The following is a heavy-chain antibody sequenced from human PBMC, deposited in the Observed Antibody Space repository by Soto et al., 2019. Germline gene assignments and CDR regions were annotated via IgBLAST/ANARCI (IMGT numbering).Heavy chain of an antibody. CDR2: IDPSDSYT. CDR1: GYSFTSYW. J-gene: IGHJ6*02. D-gene: IGHD6-13*01. V-gene: IGHV5-10-1*01. Sequence: PGESLKISCKGSGYSFTSYWISWVRQMPGKGLEWMGRIDPSDSYTNYSPSFQGHVTISADKSISTAYLQWSSLKASDTAMYYCARLAAAGPHYYYGMDVWGQGTTVTVSS. CDR3: ARLAAAGPHYYYGMDV.